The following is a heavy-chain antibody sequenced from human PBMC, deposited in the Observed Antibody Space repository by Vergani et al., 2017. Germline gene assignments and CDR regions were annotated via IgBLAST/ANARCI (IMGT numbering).Heavy chain of an antibody. CDR2: INPNSGGT. V-gene: IGHV1-2*02. D-gene: IGHD2-15*01. CDR3: ARDGSGGSPFAMDV. CDR1: GYTFTDYF. J-gene: IGHJ6*02. Sequence: QVQLVQSGAEVKKPGASVEVSCKASGYTFTDYFMHWVRQAPGQGLEWMGWINPNSGGTNYAQKFQGRVTMTKDTSTSTVDMELSSLRSEDTAMYYCARDGSGGSPFAMDVWGQGTTVTVSS.